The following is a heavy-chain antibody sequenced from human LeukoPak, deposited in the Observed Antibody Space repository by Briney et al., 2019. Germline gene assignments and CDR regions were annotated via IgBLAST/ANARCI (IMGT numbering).Heavy chain of an antibody. CDR2: IYYSGST. CDR1: GRSISSSSYY. V-gene: IGHV4-39*07. D-gene: IGHD3-16*02. Sequence: SETLSLTCTVSGRSISSSSYYWGRIRQPPGKGLEWIERIYYSGSTYYNPALKSRVTISVDTSKSQFSLKLSSVTAADPAVYYCARENLRLGELSFDWGEGTLVTVSS. CDR3: ARENLRLGELSFD. J-gene: IGHJ4*02.